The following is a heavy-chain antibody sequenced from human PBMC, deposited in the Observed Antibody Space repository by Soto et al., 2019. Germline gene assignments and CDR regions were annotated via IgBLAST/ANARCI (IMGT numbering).Heavy chain of an antibody. J-gene: IGHJ4*02. CDR1: GGTFSTYA. V-gene: IGHV1-69*12. CDR3: ASGIQLWLRRINNGYSG. D-gene: IGHD5-18*01. CDR2: IIPMFGTA. Sequence: QVQLVQSGAEVKKPESSLKVSCKAPGGTFSTYAISWVRQAPGQGLEWMGGIIPMFGTASYAQRFQDRVTITADEFTNTVYMELSSLRSEDTAVYFCASGIQLWLRRINNGYSGWGQGTLVTVSS.